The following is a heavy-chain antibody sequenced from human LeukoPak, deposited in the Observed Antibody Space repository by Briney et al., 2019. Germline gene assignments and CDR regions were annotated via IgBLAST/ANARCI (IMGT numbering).Heavy chain of an antibody. CDR3: AKLRTASCYAPLDY. CDR2: ISGSVDST. V-gene: IGHV3-23*01. D-gene: IGHD2-2*01. CDR1: GGSFSGYY. Sequence: PSETLSLTCAVYGGSFSGYYWSWVRQAPGKGLEWVSVISGSVDSTYYADSVKGRFTISRDNSKNTLYLQMNSLRAEDTAVYYCAKLRTASCYAPLDYWGQGTLVTVSS. J-gene: IGHJ4*02.